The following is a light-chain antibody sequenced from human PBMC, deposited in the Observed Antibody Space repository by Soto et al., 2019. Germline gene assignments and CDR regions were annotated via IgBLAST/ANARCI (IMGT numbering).Light chain of an antibody. CDR2: EVT. CDR3: FSYAGSTYV. J-gene: IGLJ1*01. Sequence: QSVLTQPASVSGSPGQSITISCTGTSSDVGSYNFVYWYQQYPGKVPKLMIYEVTKRPSGVSNSFSGSKSGNTASLTISGLQAEDEDDYYCFSYAGSTYVCGTGTKVTVL. CDR1: SSDVGSYNF. V-gene: IGLV2-23*02.